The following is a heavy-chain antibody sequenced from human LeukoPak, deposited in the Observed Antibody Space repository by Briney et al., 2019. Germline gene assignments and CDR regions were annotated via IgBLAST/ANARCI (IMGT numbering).Heavy chain of an antibody. CDR1: GGSMSSSPYY. V-gene: IGHV4-61*05. CDR3: ARAGIQLWLGNFDY. Sequence: PSETLSLTCTVSGGSMSSSPYYWGWIRQPPGKGLEWIGYIYYSGSTNYNPSLKSRVTISVDTSKSQFSLKLSSVTAADTAVYYCARAGIQLWLGNFDYWGQGTLVTVSS. J-gene: IGHJ4*02. CDR2: IYYSGST. D-gene: IGHD5-18*01.